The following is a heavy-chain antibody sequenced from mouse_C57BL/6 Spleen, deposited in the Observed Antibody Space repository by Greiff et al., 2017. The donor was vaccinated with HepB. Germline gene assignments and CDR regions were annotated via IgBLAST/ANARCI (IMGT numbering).Heavy chain of an antibody. J-gene: IGHJ2*01. CDR3: ARENDYYGSSWFDY. CDR1: GFTFSSYA. Sequence: EVKLVESGGGLVKPGGSLKLSCAASGFTFSSYAMSWVRQTPEKRLEWVATISDGGSYTYYPDNVKGRFTISRDNAKNNLYLQMSHLKSEDTAMYYCARENDYYGSSWFDYWGQGTTLTVSS. V-gene: IGHV5-4*01. D-gene: IGHD1-1*01. CDR2: ISDGGSYT.